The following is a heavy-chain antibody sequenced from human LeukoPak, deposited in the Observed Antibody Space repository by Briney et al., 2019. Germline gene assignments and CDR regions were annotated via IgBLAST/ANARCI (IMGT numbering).Heavy chain of an antibody. D-gene: IGHD2-2*01. CDR3: ASMVVPAATRWFDP. CDR1: GGSLSSYY. Sequence: SETLSLTCTVSGGSLSSYYWSWIRQPPGKGLEWIGYIYYSGSTNYNPSLKSRVTISIETSKNQFSLKLSSVTAADTAVYYCASMVVPAATRWFDPWGQGTLVTVSS. V-gene: IGHV4-59*12. J-gene: IGHJ5*02. CDR2: IYYSGST.